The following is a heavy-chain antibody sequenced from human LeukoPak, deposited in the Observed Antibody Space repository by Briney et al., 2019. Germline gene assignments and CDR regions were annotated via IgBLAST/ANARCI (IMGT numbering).Heavy chain of an antibody. CDR2: VFYSGST. J-gene: IGHJ4*02. V-gene: IGHV4-61*05. Sequence: SETLSLTCTVSGGSISSSSYYWGWIRQPPGKGLDWIGYVFYSGSTNYSPSLKSRVTVSVDTSKNQFSLILTSVTAADTAVYYCARVRYGSGSYYFDNWGQGTLVTVSS. CDR1: GGSISSSSYY. D-gene: IGHD3-10*01. CDR3: ARVRYGSGSYYFDN.